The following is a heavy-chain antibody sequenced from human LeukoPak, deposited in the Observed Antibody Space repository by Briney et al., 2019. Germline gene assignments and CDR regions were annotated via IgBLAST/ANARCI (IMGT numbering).Heavy chain of an antibody. D-gene: IGHD5-12*01. J-gene: IGHJ4*02. Sequence: PGGSLRLSCAVSGFTFSNYWMTWVRQAPGKGLEWVAQINQDGREEHYMDSAKARFTISRHNAKNSPSLQVNSLRAEDTAVYYCARDGGVSGYDSLDYWGQGTLVTVSS. CDR3: ARDGGVSGYDSLDY. V-gene: IGHV3-7*01. CDR1: GFTFSNYW. CDR2: INQDGREE.